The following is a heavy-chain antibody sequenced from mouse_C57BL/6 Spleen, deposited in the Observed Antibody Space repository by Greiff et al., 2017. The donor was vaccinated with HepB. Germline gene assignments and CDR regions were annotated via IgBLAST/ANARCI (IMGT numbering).Heavy chain of an antibody. CDR2: INYDGSST. CDR1: GFTFSDYY. CDR3: ARVGTTVVGEYYFDY. J-gene: IGHJ2*01. Sequence: EVQLVESEGGLVQPGSSMKLSCTASGFTFSDYYMAWVRQVPEKGLEWVANINYDGSSTYYLDSLKSRFIISRDNAKNILYLQMSSLKSEDTATYYCARVGTTVVGEYYFDYWGQGTTLTVSS. V-gene: IGHV5-16*01. D-gene: IGHD1-1*01.